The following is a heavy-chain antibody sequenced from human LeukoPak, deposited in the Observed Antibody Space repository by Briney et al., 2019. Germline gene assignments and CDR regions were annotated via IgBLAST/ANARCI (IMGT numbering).Heavy chain of an antibody. V-gene: IGHV1-2*02. Sequence: GASVKVSCKASGYTFTGYYMHWVRQAPGQGLEWMGWINPNSGGTNYAQKFQGRVTMTRDTSISTAYMELSRLRSDDTAVYYCARGRPLRFGELSFGYFDYWGQGTLVTVSS. CDR1: GYTFTGYY. CDR2: INPNSGGT. CDR3: ARGRPLRFGELSFGYFDY. J-gene: IGHJ4*02. D-gene: IGHD3-10*01.